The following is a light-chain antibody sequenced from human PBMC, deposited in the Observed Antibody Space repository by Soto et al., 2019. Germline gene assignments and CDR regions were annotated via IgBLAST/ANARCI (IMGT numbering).Light chain of an antibody. V-gene: IGKV1-5*03. Sequence: DIQMTQSPSTLSASVGDRITITCRASQSISSWLAWYQQKPGKAPKLLIYKATSLESGVPSRFSGSGSGTEFSLSVSSLQPADFATYYGQQYNSYSPLTFGGGTKVEIK. CDR2: KAT. J-gene: IGKJ4*01. CDR3: QQYNSYSPLT. CDR1: QSISSW.